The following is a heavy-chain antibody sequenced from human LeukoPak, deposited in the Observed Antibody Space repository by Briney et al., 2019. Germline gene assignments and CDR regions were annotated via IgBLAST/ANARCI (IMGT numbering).Heavy chain of an antibody. D-gene: IGHD6-19*01. Sequence: ASVKVSCKASGYTFTGYYMHWVRQAPGQGLEWMGWINPNSGGTNYAQKFQGRVTMTRDTSISTAYMELSRLRSDDTAVYYCARGFRGGWTGNWFDPWGQGTLVTVSS. V-gene: IGHV1-2*02. CDR3: ARGFRGGWTGNWFDP. CDR1: GYTFTGYY. CDR2: INPNSGGT. J-gene: IGHJ5*02.